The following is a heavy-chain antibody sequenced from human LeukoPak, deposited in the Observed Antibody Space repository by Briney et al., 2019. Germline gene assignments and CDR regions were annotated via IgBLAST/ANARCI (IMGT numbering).Heavy chain of an antibody. D-gene: IGHD2-8*02. J-gene: IGHJ4*02. Sequence: PGGSLRLSCAASGFTFSSYGMHWVRQAPGKGLEWVAFIRYDGSNKYYADSGKGRFTISRDNSKNTLYLQMNSLRAEDTAIYYCATYRQVLLPFESWGQGTLVTVSS. CDR3: ATYRQVLLPFES. CDR1: GFTFSSYG. CDR2: IRYDGSNK. V-gene: IGHV3-30*02.